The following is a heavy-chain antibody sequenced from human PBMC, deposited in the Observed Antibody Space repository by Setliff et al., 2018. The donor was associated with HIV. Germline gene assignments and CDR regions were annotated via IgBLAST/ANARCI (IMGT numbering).Heavy chain of an antibody. Sequence: SETLSLTCSVSGGSISSSTYYWGWIRQPPGKGLDWIGDIFYTGNTYYNPSLKSRVAISVDPSENQFYLKLNSVTAADTAVYYCARRGRDGVFIMFATGFDPWGQGALVTVSS. CDR1: GGSISSSTYY. D-gene: IGHD2-8*01. J-gene: IGHJ5*02. V-gene: IGHV4-39*01. CDR3: ARRGRDGVFIMFATGFDP. CDR2: IFYTGNT.